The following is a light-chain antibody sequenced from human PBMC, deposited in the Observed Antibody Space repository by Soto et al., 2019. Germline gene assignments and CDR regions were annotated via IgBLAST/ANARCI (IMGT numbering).Light chain of an antibody. CDR2: NNN. Sequence: QSVLTQPPSASGTPGQRVTISCSGSNSNIGTNPVNWYQQIPGTAPKLLIYNNNQRPSGVPDRFSGSKSGTSASLAISGLQSEDEADYPCATWDDTLSTWVFGGGTKLTVL. CDR3: ATWDDTLSTWV. CDR1: NSNIGTNP. J-gene: IGLJ3*02. V-gene: IGLV1-44*01.